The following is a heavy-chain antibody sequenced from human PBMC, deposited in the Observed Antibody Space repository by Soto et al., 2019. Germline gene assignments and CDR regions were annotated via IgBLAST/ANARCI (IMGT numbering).Heavy chain of an antibody. CDR3: ARADRGPTVTTTFDY. CDR2: IIPIFGTA. Sequence: QVQLVQSGAEVKKPGSSVKVSCKASGGTFSSYAISWVRQAPVPGLEWMGGIIPIFGTANYAQQFQGRVTLTEDESKSTAYMELRILRSEDTAVYYCARADRGPTVTTTFDYWWQGTLVTVSA. D-gene: IGHD4-17*01. CDR1: GGTFSSYA. J-gene: IGHJ4*02. V-gene: IGHV1-69*12.